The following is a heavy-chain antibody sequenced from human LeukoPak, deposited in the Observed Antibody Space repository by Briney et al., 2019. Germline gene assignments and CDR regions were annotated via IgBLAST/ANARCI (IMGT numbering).Heavy chain of an antibody. CDR1: GGSISSYY. CDR2: IYHSGST. V-gene: IGHV4-59*12. Sequence: SETLSLTCTVSGGSISSYYWSWIRQPPGKGLEWIGEIYHSGSTNYNPSLKSRVTISVDKSKNQFSLKLSSVTAADTAVYYCARESVVVPAAVDYWGQGTLVTVSS. D-gene: IGHD2-2*01. J-gene: IGHJ4*02. CDR3: ARESVVVPAAVDY.